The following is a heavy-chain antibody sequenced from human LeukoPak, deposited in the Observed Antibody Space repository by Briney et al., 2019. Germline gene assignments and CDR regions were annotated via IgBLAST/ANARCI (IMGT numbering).Heavy chain of an antibody. CDR3: ARGATMMNGFDY. D-gene: IGHD3-22*01. CDR2: ISYRGVT. V-gene: IGHV4-31*03. CDR1: GGSISSVGYY. Sequence: SETLSLTCTVSGGSISSVGYYWSWIRQLPGKGLEWTGYISYRGVTSYNPSLQSRVAISRDTSKNLFYLELTSVTAADTAVYYCARGATMMNGFDYWGQGTLVTVSS. J-gene: IGHJ4*02.